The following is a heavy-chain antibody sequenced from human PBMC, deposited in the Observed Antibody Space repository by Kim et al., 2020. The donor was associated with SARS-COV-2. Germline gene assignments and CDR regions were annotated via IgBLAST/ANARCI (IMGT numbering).Heavy chain of an antibody. CDR3: AKVGYGIAALGYDY. V-gene: IGHV3-23*01. J-gene: IGHJ4*02. Sequence: AASVKVRLHICSDNSKNTLYLQMNSLRAEDTAVYYCAKVGYGIAALGYDYWGQGTLVTFSS. D-gene: IGHD6-13*01.